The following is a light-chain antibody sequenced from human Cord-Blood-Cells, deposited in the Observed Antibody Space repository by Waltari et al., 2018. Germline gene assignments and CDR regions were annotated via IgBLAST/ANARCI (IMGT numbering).Light chain of an antibody. CDR3: SSYTSSSTLGV. Sequence: QSALTQPASVSGSPGQSITISCTGTSSDVGGYNYVSWYQQHPDKAPKHMIYDVSNRPSGVSNLFSGSKSGNTAFLTLSGLQAEDEADYYCSSYTSSSTLGVFGTGTKVSVL. CDR2: DVS. V-gene: IGLV2-14*01. J-gene: IGLJ1*01. CDR1: SSDVGGYNY.